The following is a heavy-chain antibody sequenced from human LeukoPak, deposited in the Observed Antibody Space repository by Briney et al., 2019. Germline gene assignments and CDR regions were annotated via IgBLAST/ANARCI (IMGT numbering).Heavy chain of an antibody. Sequence: GGSLRLSCAASGFTFSSYAMSWVRQAPGKGLEWVSAISGSGDRTYYADSVKGRFTISRDNAKNTLYLQMNSLRAEDTAVYYCARGSGYGVFDSWGQGTLVTVSS. V-gene: IGHV3-23*01. CDR3: ARGSGYGVFDS. CDR1: GFTFSSYA. J-gene: IGHJ4*02. CDR2: ISGSGDRT. D-gene: IGHD5-12*01.